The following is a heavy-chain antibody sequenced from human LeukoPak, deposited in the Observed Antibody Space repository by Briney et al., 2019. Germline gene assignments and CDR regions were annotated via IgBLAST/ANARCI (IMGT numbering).Heavy chain of an antibody. Sequence: GESLKISCKGSGYSFTSYWISWVRQMPGKGPEWMGRIDPSDSYTNYSPSFQGHVTISADKSISTAYLQWSSLKASDTAMYYCARQYYGIFGFDPWGQGTLVTVSS. CDR2: IDPSDSYT. J-gene: IGHJ5*02. CDR1: GYSFTSYW. V-gene: IGHV5-10-1*01. D-gene: IGHD3-10*01. CDR3: ARQYYGIFGFDP.